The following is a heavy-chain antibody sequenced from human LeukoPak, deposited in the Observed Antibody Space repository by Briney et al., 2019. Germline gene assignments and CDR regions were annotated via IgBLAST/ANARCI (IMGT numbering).Heavy chain of an antibody. CDR2: INQSGST. V-gene: IGHV4-34*01. CDR3: ARIQSRMRYFDWLLSEYYFDY. Sequence: PSETLSLTCAVYGGSFSGYYWSWIPHPPRKGLEWIVEINQSGSTNYNPSLKSRVTISVDTSKNQFSLKLSSVTAADTAVYYCARIQSRMRYFDWLLSEYYFDYWGQGTLVTVSS. J-gene: IGHJ4*02. D-gene: IGHD3-9*01. CDR1: GGSFSGYY.